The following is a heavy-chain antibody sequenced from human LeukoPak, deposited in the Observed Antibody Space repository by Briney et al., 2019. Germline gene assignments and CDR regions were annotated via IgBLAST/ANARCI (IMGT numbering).Heavy chain of an antibody. Sequence: ESLKISCKGSGKSLNNYWIAWVRQMPGKGPEWMGTIHPGDSDTRYSPSFQGQVTMSADKSISTAYLQWSSLKASDTAMYYCATHESSSGWFDPWGQGTLVTVSS. J-gene: IGHJ5*02. V-gene: IGHV5-51*01. CDR2: IHPGDSDT. CDR1: GKSLNNYW. CDR3: ATHESSSGWFDP.